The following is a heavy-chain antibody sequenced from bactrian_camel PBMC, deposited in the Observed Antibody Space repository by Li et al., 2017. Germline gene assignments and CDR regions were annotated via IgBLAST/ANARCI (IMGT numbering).Heavy chain of an antibody. CDR3: AYDEAFPGVRYWARQSEWNY. CDR1: GYHHSAYC. V-gene: IGHV3S1*01. CDR2: IRTGDGRT. J-gene: IGHJ4*01. D-gene: IGHD1*01. Sequence: HVQLVESGGKTVQTGGSLRLSCQASGYHHSAYCLAWFRQAPGKEREEVGAIRTGDGRTYYADSVKGRFTISRDEAANTLYLQMNSLKPEDTAVYYCAYDEAFPGVRYWARQSEWNYWGQGTQVTVS.